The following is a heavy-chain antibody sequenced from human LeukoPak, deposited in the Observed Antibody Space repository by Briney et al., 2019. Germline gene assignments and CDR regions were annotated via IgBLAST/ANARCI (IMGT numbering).Heavy chain of an antibody. J-gene: IGHJ5*02. D-gene: IGHD4-17*01. V-gene: IGHV3-74*01. CDR3: AKNWGDYGNWFDP. CDR1: GFTFGSYW. Sequence: GGSLRLSCAASGFTFGSYWMHWVRQAPGKGLVWVSRINSDGSTTTYADSVKGRFTISRDNAKNTLYLQMNSLRAEDTAVYYCAKNWGDYGNWFDPWGQGTLVTVSS. CDR2: INSDGSTT.